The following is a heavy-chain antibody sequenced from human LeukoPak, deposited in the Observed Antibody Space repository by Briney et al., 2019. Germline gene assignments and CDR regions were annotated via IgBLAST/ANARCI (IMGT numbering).Heavy chain of an antibody. CDR3: AKGYGFSYGSYFDH. Sequence: WASVKVSCKASGYTFTSYDINWVRQATGQGLEWMGWMNPNSGNTGYAQKFQGRVTMTRNTSISTAYMELSSLRSEDTAVYYCAKGYGFSYGSYFDHWGQGTLVTVSS. V-gene: IGHV1-8*01. D-gene: IGHD5-18*01. CDR1: GYTFTSYD. J-gene: IGHJ4*02. CDR2: MNPNSGNT.